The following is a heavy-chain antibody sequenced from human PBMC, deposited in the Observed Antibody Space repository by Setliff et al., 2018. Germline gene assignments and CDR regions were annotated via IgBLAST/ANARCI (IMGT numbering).Heavy chain of an antibody. J-gene: IGHJ6*02. D-gene: IGHD6-13*01. Sequence: ASVKVSCKASGYTFTTYGISWVRQAPGQGLEWMGWISADNGNTNYAQNLQGRVTMTTDTSTSTAYMELRSLRSDDTAVYYCARVGSSSWLHPDVYYYYGMDVWGQGTTVTVSS. CDR3: ARVGSSSWLHPDVYYYYGMDV. CDR1: GYTFTTYG. CDR2: ISADNGNT. V-gene: IGHV1-18*01.